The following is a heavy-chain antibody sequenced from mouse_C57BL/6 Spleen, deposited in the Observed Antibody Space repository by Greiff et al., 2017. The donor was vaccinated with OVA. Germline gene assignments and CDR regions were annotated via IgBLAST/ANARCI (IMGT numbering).Heavy chain of an antibody. J-gene: IGHJ4*01. V-gene: IGHV1-76*01. CDR1: GYTFTDYY. CDR3: ARSITTVVATDYAMDY. CDR2: IYPGSGNT. Sequence: VKLQESGAELVRPGASVKLSCKASGYTFTDYYINWVKQRPGQGLEWIARIYPGSGNTYYNEKFKGKATLTAEKSSSTAYMQLSSLTSEDSAVYFCARSITTVVATDYAMDYWGQGTSVTVSS. D-gene: IGHD1-1*01.